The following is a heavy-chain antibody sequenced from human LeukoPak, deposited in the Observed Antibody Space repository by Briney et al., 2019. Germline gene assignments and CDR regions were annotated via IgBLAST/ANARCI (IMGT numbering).Heavy chain of an antibody. Sequence: SETLSLTCTVSGGSISGYYWTWIRQPPGKGLEWIGYVYYSGSTNYNSSLKSRVTISVDTSKNQFSLNLSSVTAADTAVYYCARMTDYYSMDVWGQGTTVTVSS. V-gene: IGHV4-59*01. CDR2: VYYSGST. J-gene: IGHJ6*02. CDR1: GGSISGYY. CDR3: ARMTDYYSMDV.